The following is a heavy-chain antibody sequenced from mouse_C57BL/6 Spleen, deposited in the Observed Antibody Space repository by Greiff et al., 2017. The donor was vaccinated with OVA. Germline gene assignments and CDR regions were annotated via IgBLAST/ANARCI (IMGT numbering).Heavy chain of an antibody. D-gene: IGHD4-1*01. CDR2: ISSGSSTI. CDR3: ARQGTGFDY. V-gene: IGHV5-17*01. J-gene: IGHJ2*01. Sequence: EVKLMESGGGLVKPGGSLKLSCAASGFTFSDYGMHWVRQAPEKGLEWVAYISSGSSTIYYADTVKGRFTISRDNAKNTLFLQMTSLRSEETAMYYCARQGTGFDYWGQGTTLTVSS. CDR1: GFTFSDYG.